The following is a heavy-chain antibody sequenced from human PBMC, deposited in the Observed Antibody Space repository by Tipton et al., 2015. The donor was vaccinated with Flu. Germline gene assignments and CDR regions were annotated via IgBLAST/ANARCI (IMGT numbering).Heavy chain of an antibody. D-gene: IGHD6-19*01. CDR2: ISSGAKYI. CDR3: ARAPITVAGISPEHYFDS. V-gene: IGHV3-21*01. J-gene: IGHJ4*02. CDR1: GFTFSSFI. Sequence: SLRLSCAASGFTFSSFIMNWVRQAPGKGLEWVSSISSGAKYIYYADALKGRFTISRDIAKNSLYLQINTLRAEDTAVYYCARAPITVAGISPEHYFDSWGQGTLVTVSS.